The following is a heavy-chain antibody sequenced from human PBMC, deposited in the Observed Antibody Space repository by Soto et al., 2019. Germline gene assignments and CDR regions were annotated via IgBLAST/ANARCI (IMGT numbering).Heavy chain of an antibody. J-gene: IGHJ6*03. CDR1: GGSVSSGSYY. Sequence: PSETLSLTCTVSGGSVSSGSYYWTWMRQPPGKGLEWIGYINYSGSTSYNPSLKGRVAISVDTSKKQFSLKVSSVTAADTAVYYCARTIVATIYYYYYYMDVWGKGTTVTVSS. V-gene: IGHV4-61*01. CDR2: INYSGST. CDR3: ARTIVATIYYYYYYMDV. D-gene: IGHD5-12*01.